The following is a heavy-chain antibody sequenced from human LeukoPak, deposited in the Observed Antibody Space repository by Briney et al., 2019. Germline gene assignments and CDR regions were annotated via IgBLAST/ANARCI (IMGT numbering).Heavy chain of an antibody. CDR1: GYSFTSYW. J-gene: IGHJ5*01. V-gene: IGHV5-51*01. D-gene: IGHD3-16*01. Sequence: GASLKISCKGSGYSFTSYWIGWGRQLPAKGLEWMGISYPGDSDTRYSPSFQGQVTISADKSISTAYLQWSSLKASDTAMYYCASGGAEANWFDSWGQGTLVTVSS. CDR3: ASGGAEANWFDS. CDR2: SYPGDSDT.